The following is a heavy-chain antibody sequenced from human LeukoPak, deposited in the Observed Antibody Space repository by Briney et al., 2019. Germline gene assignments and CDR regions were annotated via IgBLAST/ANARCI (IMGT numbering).Heavy chain of an antibody. V-gene: IGHV4-38-2*02. J-gene: IGHJ4*02. CDR2: IYHSGST. CDR1: GYYISSGYY. D-gene: IGHD3-10*01. Sequence: PSETLSLTCTVSGYYISSGYYWGWIRQPPGKGLEWIGSIYHSGSTYYNPSLKSRVTISVDTSKNQFSLKLSSVTAADTAVYYCARVRGRDGSGSYYKRDYFDYWGQGTLVTVSS. CDR3: ARVRGRDGSGSYYKRDYFDY.